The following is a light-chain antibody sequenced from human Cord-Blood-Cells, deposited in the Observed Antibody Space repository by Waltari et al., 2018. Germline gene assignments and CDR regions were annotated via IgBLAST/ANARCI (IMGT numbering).Light chain of an antibody. CDR2: KDR. CDR1: VLAKKY. V-gene: IGLV3-27*01. Sequence: SYELTQPSSVSVSPGQTARITCSGDVLAKKYARWFQQKPGQAPVLVIYKDRGRPSGIPERFSGSSSGTTVTLTISGAQVEDEADYYCYSAADNYWVFGGGTKLTVL. CDR3: YSAADNYWV. J-gene: IGLJ3*02.